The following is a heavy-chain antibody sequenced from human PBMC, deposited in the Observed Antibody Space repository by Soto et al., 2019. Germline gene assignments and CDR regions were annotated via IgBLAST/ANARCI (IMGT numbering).Heavy chain of an antibody. CDR1: GGSISSGGYY. V-gene: IGHV4-31*03. CDR3: AKVYALNTYYYYVDV. CDR2: IYYSGST. D-gene: IGHD3-16*01. J-gene: IGHJ6*03. Sequence: SETLSLTCTVSGGSISSGGYYWSWIRQHPGKGLEWIGYIYYSGSTYYNPSLKSRVTISLDTSKNQFSLKLSSVTAADTAVYFCAKVYALNTYYYYVDVWGKGTTVTVSS.